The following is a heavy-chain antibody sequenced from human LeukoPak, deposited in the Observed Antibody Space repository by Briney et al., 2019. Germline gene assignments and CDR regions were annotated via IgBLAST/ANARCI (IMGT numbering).Heavy chain of an antibody. V-gene: IGHV4-38-2*02. J-gene: IGHJ4*02. Sequence: SETLSLTCTASGYSISSGYYWGWIRQPPGKGLEWIGSIYHSGSTYYNPSLKSRVTISVDTSKNQFSLKLSSVTAADTAVYYCARDSSSGWYEYHYFDYWGQGTLVTVSS. CDR1: GYSISSGYY. D-gene: IGHD6-19*01. CDR3: ARDSSSGWYEYHYFDY. CDR2: IYHSGST.